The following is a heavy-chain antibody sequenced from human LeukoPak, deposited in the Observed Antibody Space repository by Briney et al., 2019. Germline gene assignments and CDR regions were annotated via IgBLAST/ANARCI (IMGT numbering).Heavy chain of an antibody. CDR2: IIPIFGTA. CDR3: ARAAEYYYDSSGYVFDY. CDR1: GGTFSSYA. D-gene: IGHD3-22*01. Sequence: SVKVSCKASGGTFSSYAISWVRQAPGQGLEWMGGIIPIFGTANYAQEFQGRVTITADESTSTAYMELSSLRSEDTAVYYCARAAEYYYDSSGYVFDYWGQGTLVTVSS. J-gene: IGHJ4*02. V-gene: IGHV1-69*13.